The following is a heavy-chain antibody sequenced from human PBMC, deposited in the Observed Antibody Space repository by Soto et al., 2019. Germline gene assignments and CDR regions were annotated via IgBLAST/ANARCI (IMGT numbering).Heavy chain of an antibody. D-gene: IGHD4-17*01. CDR3: ATDYGGKSLYQPPNY. V-gene: IGHV4-30-4*01. CDR1: GGSISSGDYY. J-gene: IGHJ4*02. CDR2: IYYSGST. Sequence: KTSETLSLTCTVSGGSISSGDYYWSWIRQPPGKGLEWIGYIYYSGSTYYNPSLKSRVTISVDTSKNQFSLKLSSVTAADTAVYYCATDYGGKSLYQPPNYWGQGTLVTSPQ.